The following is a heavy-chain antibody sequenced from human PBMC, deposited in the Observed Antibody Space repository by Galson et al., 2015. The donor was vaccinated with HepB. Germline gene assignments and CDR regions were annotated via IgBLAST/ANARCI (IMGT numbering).Heavy chain of an antibody. CDR2: ISASSGST. CDR1: GFTFGSYA. J-gene: IGHJ4*02. Sequence: SLRLSCAASGFTFGSYAMSWVRQAPGKGLECVSTISASSGSTNYADSVKGRFTIYRDNSKNTLYLQMDSLRAEDTAVYYCVKDPKYYYDSSGYFYVPPPVQRSWGQGTRVTVSS. CDR3: VKDPKYYYDSSGYFYVPPPVQRS. V-gene: IGHV3-23*01. D-gene: IGHD3-22*01.